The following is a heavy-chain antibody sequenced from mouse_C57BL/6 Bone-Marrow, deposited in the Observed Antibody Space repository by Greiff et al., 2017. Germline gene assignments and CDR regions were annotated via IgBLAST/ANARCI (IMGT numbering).Heavy chain of an antibody. Sequence: QVQLKQSGAELARPGASVKMSCKASGYTFTSYTMHWVKQRPGQGLEWIGYINPSSGYTKYNQKFKDKATLTADKSSSTAYMQLSSLTSEDSAVYYCARSFYAPFAYWGQGTLVTVSA. V-gene: IGHV1-4*01. CDR3: ARSFYAPFAY. D-gene: IGHD2-3*01. CDR1: GYTFTSYT. CDR2: INPSSGYT. J-gene: IGHJ3*01.